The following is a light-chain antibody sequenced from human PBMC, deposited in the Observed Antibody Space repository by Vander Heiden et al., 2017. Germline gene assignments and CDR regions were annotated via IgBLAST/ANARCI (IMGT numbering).Light chain of an antibody. J-gene: IGKJ2*01. CDR3: QDYSNWPHT. CDR2: GAS. CDR1: QSVTNN. V-gene: IGKV3-15*01. Sequence: ETVITQSPATLSVSPGDRVTLACRASQSVTNNLAWSQQRPGQAPRLLIYGASTRASGIPARFSGSGFGTEFTLTISSLQSEDFAVYYCQDYSNWPHTFGQGTKLEIK.